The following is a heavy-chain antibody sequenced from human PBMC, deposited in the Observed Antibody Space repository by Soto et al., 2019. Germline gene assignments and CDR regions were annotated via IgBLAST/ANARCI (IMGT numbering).Heavy chain of an antibody. Sequence: ASVKVSCKASGYTFTSYDIYWVRQATGQGLEWMGWMNPNTGNSGYAQKFQGRVTMTSDTSISTAHMELSSLRSEDTAVYYCARRAETNGWNGFGADKYYFDFWGQGTMVTVSS. CDR3: ARRAETNGWNGFGADKYYFDF. J-gene: IGHJ4*02. CDR2: MNPNTGNS. V-gene: IGHV1-8*01. D-gene: IGHD1-1*01. CDR1: GYTFTSYD.